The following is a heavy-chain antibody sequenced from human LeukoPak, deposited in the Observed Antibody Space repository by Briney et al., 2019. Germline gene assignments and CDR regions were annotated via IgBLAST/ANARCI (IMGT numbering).Heavy chain of an antibody. CDR1: GGTFSSYA. J-gene: IGHJ6*03. Sequence: GASVKVSCKASGGTFSSYAISWVRQAPGQGLEWMGGIIPIFGTANYAQKFQGRVTITTDESTSTAYMELSSLRSEDTAVYYCARGDPRRGYCSGGSCPTYYYYYYYMDVWGKGTTVTVSS. V-gene: IGHV1-69*05. D-gene: IGHD2-15*01. CDR2: IIPIFGTA. CDR3: ARGDPRRGYCSGGSCPTYYYYYYYMDV.